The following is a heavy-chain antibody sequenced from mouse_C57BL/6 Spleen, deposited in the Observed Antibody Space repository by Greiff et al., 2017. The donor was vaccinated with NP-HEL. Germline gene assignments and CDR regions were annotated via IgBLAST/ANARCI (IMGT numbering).Heavy chain of an antibody. CDR2: INPNNGGT. D-gene: IGHD2-3*01. Sequence: EVQLQQSGPELVKPGASVKISCKASGYTFTDYYMNWVKQSHGKSLEWIGDINPNNGGTSYNQKFKGKATLTVDKSSSTAYMELRSLTSEDSAVYYCARGGVYDGYPWYFDVWGTGTTVTVSS. V-gene: IGHV1-26*01. CDR1: GYTFTDYY. J-gene: IGHJ1*03. CDR3: ARGGVYDGYPWYFDV.